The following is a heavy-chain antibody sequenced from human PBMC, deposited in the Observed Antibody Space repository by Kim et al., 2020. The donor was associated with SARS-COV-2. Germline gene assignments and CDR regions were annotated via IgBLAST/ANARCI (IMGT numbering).Heavy chain of an antibody. D-gene: IGHD2-8*01. CDR2: INHSGST. J-gene: IGHJ4*02. Sequence: SETLSLTCAVYGGSFSGYYWSWIRQPPGKGLEWIGEINHSGSTNYNPSLKSRVTISVDTSKNQFSLKLSSVTAADTAVYYCARGVRGPPVSNGVPGGQLIDYWGQGTLVTASS. CDR1: GGSFSGYY. CDR3: ARGVRGPPVSNGVPGGQLIDY. V-gene: IGHV4-34*01.